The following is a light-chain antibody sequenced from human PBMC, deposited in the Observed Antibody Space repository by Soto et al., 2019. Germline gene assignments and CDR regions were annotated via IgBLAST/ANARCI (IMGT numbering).Light chain of an antibody. CDR3: SSYTSSSTLVV. Sequence: QSALTQPASVSGSPGQSITISCTGTSSDVGGYNYVSWYQHHPGKAPKLLIYDVNHRPSGVSNRFSGSKSGNTASLTISGLQPEDETDYYCSSYTSSSTLVVFGGGTKLTVL. CDR1: SSDVGGYNY. V-gene: IGLV2-14*03. CDR2: DVN. J-gene: IGLJ2*01.